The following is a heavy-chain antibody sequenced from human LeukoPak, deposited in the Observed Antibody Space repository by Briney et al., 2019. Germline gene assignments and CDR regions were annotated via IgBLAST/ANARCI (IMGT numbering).Heavy chain of an antibody. CDR1: GYSFTSYW. D-gene: IGHD6-19*01. V-gene: IGHV5-51*01. J-gene: IGHJ3*02. Sequence: GESLKISCKGSGYSFTSYWIGWVRQMPGKGLEWMGIIYPGDSDTGYSPSFQGQVTISADKSISAAYLQWSSLKASDTAMYYCARHSGGSGWAFDIWGQGTMVTVSS. CDR3: ARHSGGSGWAFDI. CDR2: IYPGDSDT.